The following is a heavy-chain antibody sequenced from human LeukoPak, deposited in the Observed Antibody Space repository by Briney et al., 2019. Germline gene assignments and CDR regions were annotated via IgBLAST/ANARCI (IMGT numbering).Heavy chain of an antibody. Sequence: SETLSLTCTVSGGSISSSSYYWGWIRQPPGKGLEWIGSIYYSGSTYYNPSLKSRVTISVDTSKNQFSLKLSSVTAADTAVYYCARANSYNVLRFLEWFDPWGQGTLVTVSS. CDR3: ARANSYNVLRFLEWFDP. D-gene: IGHD3-3*01. CDR2: IYYSGST. V-gene: IGHV4-39*07. CDR1: GGSISSSSYY. J-gene: IGHJ5*02.